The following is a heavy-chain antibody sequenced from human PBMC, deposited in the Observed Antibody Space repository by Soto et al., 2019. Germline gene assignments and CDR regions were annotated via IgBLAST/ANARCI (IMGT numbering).Heavy chain of an antibody. Sequence: GGSLRLSCTGSGFAFSSHPMSWVRQAPERGLEWVSGISDGGDLTYNADSVRGRFTLSRDNSKNTLFLQMNSLRVEDTAVYYCARRAFGSSRSFDIWGQGTMVTVSS. D-gene: IGHD6-6*01. J-gene: IGHJ3*02. CDR2: ISDGGDLT. CDR1: GFAFSSHP. CDR3: ARRAFGSSRSFDI. V-gene: IGHV3-23*01.